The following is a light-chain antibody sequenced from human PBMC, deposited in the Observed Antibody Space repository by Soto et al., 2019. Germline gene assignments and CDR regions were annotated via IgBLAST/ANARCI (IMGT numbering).Light chain of an antibody. CDR3: RQYGRSLGFA. CDR1: QGVSRK. J-gene: IGKJ4*01. V-gene: IGKV3-15*01. Sequence: DIVMTQSPATLSVAPGERVTFSCRASQGVSRKLAWYQHKPGQAPRLLISGASTGATGIPARFSGSGSGTEFTLTISRLEPEDFAVYYCRQYGRSLGFAFGGGTKVDIK. CDR2: GAS.